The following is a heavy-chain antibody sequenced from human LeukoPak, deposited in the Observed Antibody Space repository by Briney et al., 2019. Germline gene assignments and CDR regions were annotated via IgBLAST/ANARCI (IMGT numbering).Heavy chain of an antibody. Sequence: SETLSLTCTVSGGSISSSSYYWGWIRQPPGKGLEWIGTIYYSGTTYYNPSLKSRVTISLDTSENQFSLKLSSVTAADTAVFYCERITTSAYFHYWGQGTLVTVSS. J-gene: IGHJ4*02. CDR2: IYYSGTT. CDR3: ERITTSAYFHY. D-gene: IGHD3-3*01. CDR1: GGSISSSSYY. V-gene: IGHV4-39*01.